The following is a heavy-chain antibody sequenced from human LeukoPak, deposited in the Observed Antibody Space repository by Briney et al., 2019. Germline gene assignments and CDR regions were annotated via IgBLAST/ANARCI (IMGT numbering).Heavy chain of an antibody. CDR1: GGSISSYY. D-gene: IGHD3-10*01. CDR3: ARHRAGYGSGGLLYYYYYGMDV. Sequence: SETLSLTCTVSGGSISSYYWSWIRQPPGKGLEWIGYIYYSGSTNYNPSLKSRVTISVDTSKNQFSLKLSSVTAADTAVYYCARHRAGYGSGGLLYYYYYGMDVWGQGTTVTVSS. J-gene: IGHJ6*02. V-gene: IGHV4-59*08. CDR2: IYYSGST.